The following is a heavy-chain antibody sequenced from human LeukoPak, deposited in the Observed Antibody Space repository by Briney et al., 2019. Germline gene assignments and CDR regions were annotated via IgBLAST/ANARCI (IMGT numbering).Heavy chain of an antibody. Sequence: SETLSLTCTVSGGSISSGGYYWSWIRQHPGTGLEWIAYIYYNGGTNYNPSLKSRVTILLDTSKNQFSLKLSSVTAADTAVYYCARGDPSMPFDYWGQGTLVTVSS. CDR3: ARGDPSMPFDY. D-gene: IGHD2/OR15-2a*01. J-gene: IGHJ4*02. CDR1: GGSISSGGYY. CDR2: IYYNGGT. V-gene: IGHV4-61*08.